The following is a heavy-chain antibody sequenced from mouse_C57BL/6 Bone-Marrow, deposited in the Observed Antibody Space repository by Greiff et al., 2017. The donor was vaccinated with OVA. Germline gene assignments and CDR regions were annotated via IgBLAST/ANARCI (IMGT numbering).Heavy chain of an antibody. V-gene: IGHV5-4*01. CDR1: GFTFSSYA. CDR2: ISDGGSYT. CDR3: ARDRSYDAMDY. Sequence: EVKLQESGGGLVKPGGSLNLSCAASGFTFSSYAMSWVRQTPETRLEWVATISDGGSYTYYPDTVKGRFTISRDNDKNNLYLQMSHLKSEDTAMYYCARDRSYDAMDYWGQGTSVTVSS. J-gene: IGHJ4*01.